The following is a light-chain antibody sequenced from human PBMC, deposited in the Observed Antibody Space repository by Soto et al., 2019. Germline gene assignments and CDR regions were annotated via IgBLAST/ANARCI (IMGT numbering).Light chain of an antibody. CDR2: EGT. CDR1: SSDVGGYNL. CDR3: SSYTSSSIYV. V-gene: IGLV2-23*01. Sequence: QSVLTQPASVSGSPEQSITVSCAGTSSDVGGYNLVSWYQQHPGKAPKLIIYEGTERPSGISPRFSGSKSGNTASLTISGLQAEDEADYYCSSYTSSSIYVFGSGTEVTVL. J-gene: IGLJ1*01.